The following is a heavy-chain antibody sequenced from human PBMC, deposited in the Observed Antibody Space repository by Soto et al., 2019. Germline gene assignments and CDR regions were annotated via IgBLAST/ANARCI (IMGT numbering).Heavy chain of an antibody. CDR1: GGTFSSYA. V-gene: IGHV1-69*13. Sequence: ASVKVSCKASGGTFSSYAISWVRQAPGQGLEWMGGIIPIFGTANYAQKFQGRVTITADESTSTAYMELSSLRSEDTAVYYCARGAEAGTSAVFDYWGQGTLVTVSS. CDR3: ARGAEAGTSAVFDY. CDR2: IIPIFGTA. D-gene: IGHD6-19*01. J-gene: IGHJ4*02.